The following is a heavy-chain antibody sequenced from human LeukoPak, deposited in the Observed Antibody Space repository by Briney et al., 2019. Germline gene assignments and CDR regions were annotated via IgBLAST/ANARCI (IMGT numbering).Heavy chain of an antibody. J-gene: IGHJ3*02. CDR3: ARDSGVTYYYDSSDYSDAFDI. Sequence: GGSLRLSCAAAGFTFSSYSMKWVRQAPGKWLEWVSSISTSSSYIYYADSVKGRITISRDNAKNSLYLQMNRLRAEDTAVYYCARDSGVTYYYDSSDYSDAFDIWGQGTMVTVSS. CDR2: ISTSSSYI. D-gene: IGHD3-22*01. CDR1: GFTFSSYS. V-gene: IGHV3-21*01.